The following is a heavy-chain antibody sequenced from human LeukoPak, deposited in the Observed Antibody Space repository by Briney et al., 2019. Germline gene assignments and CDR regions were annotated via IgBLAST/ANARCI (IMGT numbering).Heavy chain of an antibody. Sequence: SETLSLTCTVSGGSISSYYWSWIRQPPGKGLEWLGYVYYSGSTNYNPSLKSRVTISLGTSKNQFSLKLSSVTAADTAVYYCARHGSGTSLALDPWGQGTLVTVSS. J-gene: IGHJ5*02. CDR1: GGSISSYY. CDR2: VYYSGST. D-gene: IGHD3-10*01. V-gene: IGHV4-59*08. CDR3: ARHGSGTSLALDP.